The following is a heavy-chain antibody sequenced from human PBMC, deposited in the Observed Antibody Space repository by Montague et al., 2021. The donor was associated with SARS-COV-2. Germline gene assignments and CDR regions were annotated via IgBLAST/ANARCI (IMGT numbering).Heavy chain of an antibody. D-gene: IGHD2-15*01. CDR1: GGSFSSRSHF. CDR3: TRGVVVVPASQAPTLFDL. Sequence: TLSLTCTVSGGSFSSRSHFWSWIRPPAGKGLEWIVHIYATGSAKYNPSLESRVTISVATSNYQFSLRLISVTAADTSVYYCTRGVVVVPASQAPTLFDLWGQGTLVTVSS. CDR2: IYATGSA. V-gene: IGHV4-61*09. J-gene: IGHJ5*02.